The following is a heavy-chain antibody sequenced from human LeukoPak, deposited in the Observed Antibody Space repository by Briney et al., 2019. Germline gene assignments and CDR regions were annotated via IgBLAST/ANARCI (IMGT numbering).Heavy chain of an antibody. CDR1: GFTFSSYA. V-gene: IGHV3-30-3*01. J-gene: IGHJ6*02. CDR3: ARFQKAAALLEEYYYYGMDV. D-gene: IGHD6-13*01. Sequence: PGGSLRLSCAASGFTFSSYAMHWVRQAPGKGLEWVAVIPYDGSNKYYADSVKGRFTISRDNSKNTLYLQMNSLRAEDTAVYYCARFQKAAALLEEYYYYGMDVWGQGTTVTVSS. CDR2: IPYDGSNK.